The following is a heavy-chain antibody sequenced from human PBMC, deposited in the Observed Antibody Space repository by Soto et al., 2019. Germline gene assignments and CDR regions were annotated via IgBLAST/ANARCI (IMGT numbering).Heavy chain of an antibody. CDR3: AKVPTPVSYGDYDRPD. D-gene: IGHD4-17*01. Sequence: GGSLRLSCAASGFTFSSYGMHWVRQAPGKGLEWVAVISYDGSNKYYADSVKGRFTISRDNSKNTLYLQMNSLRAEDTAVYYCAKVPTPVSYGDYDRPDWGQGTLVTVSS. V-gene: IGHV3-30*18. CDR1: GFTFSSYG. J-gene: IGHJ1*01. CDR2: ISYDGSNK.